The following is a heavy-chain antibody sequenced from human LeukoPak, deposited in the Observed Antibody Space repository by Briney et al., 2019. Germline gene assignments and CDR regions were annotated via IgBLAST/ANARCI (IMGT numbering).Heavy chain of an antibody. CDR2: IYYSGTT. CDR1: GGSMSRYY. J-gene: IGHJ5*02. CDR3: AGTIVGALGWFDP. V-gene: IGHV4-59*01. D-gene: IGHD1-26*01. Sequence: KPSETLSLTCSVSGGSMSRYYWNWIRQPPGQGLEWIGYIYYSGTTNYNHSLNSRVIISGASSKTEFTLRISSVTAADTAVYYCAGTIVGALGWFDPWGQGTLVAVSS.